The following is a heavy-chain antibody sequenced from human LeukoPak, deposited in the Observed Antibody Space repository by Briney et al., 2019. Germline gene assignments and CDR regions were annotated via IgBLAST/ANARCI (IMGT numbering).Heavy chain of an antibody. Sequence: SETLSLTCAVYGGSFSGYYWSWIRQPPGKGLEWIGEINHSGSTNYNPSLKSRVTISVDTSKNQFSLKLSSVTAADTAVYYCARRTIFGAPNFDPWGQGTLVTASS. CDR2: INHSGST. V-gene: IGHV4-34*01. J-gene: IGHJ5*02. CDR1: GGSFSGYY. CDR3: ARRTIFGAPNFDP. D-gene: IGHD3-3*01.